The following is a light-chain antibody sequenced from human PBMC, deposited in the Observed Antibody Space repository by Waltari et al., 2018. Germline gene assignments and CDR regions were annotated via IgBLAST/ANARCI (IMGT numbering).Light chain of an antibody. CDR1: VLAGKY. CDR2: KDT. Sequence: YDLTQPFSVSVSPGQTATITCPGDVLAGKYVRWFQQKPGQAPTLILYKDTERPSGIPERCSDSSSGSTVTLTIRGALLEDEADYHCHAAADNNWFFGGGTKLTVL. CDR3: HAAADNNWF. J-gene: IGLJ2*01. V-gene: IGLV3-27*01.